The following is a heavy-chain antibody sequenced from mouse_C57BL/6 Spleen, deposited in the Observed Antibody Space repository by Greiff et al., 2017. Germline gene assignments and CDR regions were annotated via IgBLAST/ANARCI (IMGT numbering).Heavy chain of an antibody. D-gene: IGHD3-1*01. CDR3: ARGSGAMDY. V-gene: IGHV1-76*01. CDR2: IYPGSGNT. CDR1: GYTFTDYY. Sequence: LVESGAELVRPGASVKLSCKASGYTFTDYYINWVKQRPGQGLEWIARIYPGSGNTYYNEKFKGKATLTAEKSSSTAYMQLSSLTSEDSAVYFCARGSGAMDYWGQGTSVTVSS. J-gene: IGHJ4*01.